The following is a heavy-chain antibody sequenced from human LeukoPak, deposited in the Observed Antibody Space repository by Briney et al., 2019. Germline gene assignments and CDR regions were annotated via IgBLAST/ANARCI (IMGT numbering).Heavy chain of an antibody. CDR1: GFTFSNYG. CDR3: ARDLCSTTSCLDY. CDR2: IWYDGSKK. V-gene: IGHV3-33*01. D-gene: IGHD2-2*01. J-gene: IGHJ4*02. Sequence: PGGSLRLSCAASGFTFSNYGMFWVRQAPGKGLEWVAVIWYDGSKKYYVDSVKGRLTISREDSENTLYLQMNSLRAEDTAVYYCARDLCSTTSCLDYWGQRTLVTVSS.